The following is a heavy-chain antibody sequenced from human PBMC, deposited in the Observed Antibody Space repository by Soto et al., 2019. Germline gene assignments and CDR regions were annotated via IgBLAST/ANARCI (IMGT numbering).Heavy chain of an antibody. CDR2: ISHTGST. CDR3: ARAVAPYFGTWFDP. D-gene: IGHD3-10*01. V-gene: IGHV4-30-2*01. Sequence: TLSLTCAVSGGSITSGNSYSWSWIRQPPGKGLEWIGSISHTGSTSYNPSLKSRLTMSVDKSKNQFSLRLSSVTAADMAVYYCARAVAPYFGTWFDPWGQGILVTVFS. CDR1: GGSITSGNSYS. J-gene: IGHJ5*02.